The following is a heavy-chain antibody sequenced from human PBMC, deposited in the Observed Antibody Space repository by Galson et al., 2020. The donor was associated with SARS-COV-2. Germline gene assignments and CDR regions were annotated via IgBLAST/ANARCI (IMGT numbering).Heavy chain of an antibody. Sequence: ALHGESLKISCAVSGFTFSNHWMHWVRQAPGKGLVWVSRIYSEGSSTSYADSGKGRFTISGDNAKNTLYLQMNSLRAEDTAVYYCARADMGNDYFDYWGQGTLVTVSS. CDR1: GFTFSNHW. D-gene: IGHD7-27*01. CDR3: ARADMGNDYFDY. CDR2: IYSEGSST. V-gene: IGHV3-74*01. J-gene: IGHJ4*02.